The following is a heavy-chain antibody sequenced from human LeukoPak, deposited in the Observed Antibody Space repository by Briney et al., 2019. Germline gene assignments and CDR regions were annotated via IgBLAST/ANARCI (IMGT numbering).Heavy chain of an antibody. D-gene: IGHD3-22*01. CDR3: ATNQRYYDSSGNTINY. CDR2: IWSVGSTK. Sequence: PGGSLRLSCAASGFTSSTYGTPWVRQAPGKGLEWVAFIWSVGSTKYYGNSGTGRFTISRDNSKNTLYLQMNSLRAEDTAVYYCATNQRYYDSSGNTINYWGQGTLVTVSS. V-gene: IGHV3-30*02. J-gene: IGHJ4*02. CDR1: GFTSSTYG.